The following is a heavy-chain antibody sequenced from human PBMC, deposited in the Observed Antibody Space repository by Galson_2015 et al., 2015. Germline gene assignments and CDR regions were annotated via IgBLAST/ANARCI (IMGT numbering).Heavy chain of an antibody. CDR3: ARDHRYCTKGVCSYTSTYSYCGMDV. CDR2: IYSAGST. V-gene: IGHV3-53*01. Sequence: SLRLSCAASGFTVSSNYVSWVRQAPGKGLEWVSVIYSAGSTYYADSVQGRFTISRDNSKNTLYLQMNSLRAEDTAVYYCARDHRYCTKGVCSYTSTYSYCGMDVWGQGTLVTVSS. D-gene: IGHD2-8*01. J-gene: IGHJ6*02. CDR1: GFTVSSNY.